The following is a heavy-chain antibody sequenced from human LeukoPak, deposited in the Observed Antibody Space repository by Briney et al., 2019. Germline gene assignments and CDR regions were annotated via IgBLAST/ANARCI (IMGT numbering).Heavy chain of an antibody. V-gene: IGHV1-2*02. J-gene: IGHJ4*02. CDR1: GYTFTDYY. D-gene: IGHD3-16*01. CDR2: INPKSGDT. Sequence: GASVKVSCKASGYTFTDYYMHWVRQAPGQGLEWMGWINPKSGDTRYAQKFQGRVTMTRDTSITTAYMDLSSLRSDDTAVYYCAREWDHYAFWGQGTLVTVSS. CDR3: AREWDHYAF.